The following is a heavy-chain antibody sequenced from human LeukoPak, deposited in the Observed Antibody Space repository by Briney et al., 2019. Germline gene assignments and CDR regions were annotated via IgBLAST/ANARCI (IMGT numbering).Heavy chain of an antibody. CDR2: IWYDGSNK. D-gene: IGHD2-15*01. CDR3: ARDTGRRDIVTGEIDY. CDR1: GFTFSGYG. Sequence: PGGSLRLSCAASGFTFSGYGMHWVRQAPGKGLEWVAVIWYDGSNKYYADSVKGRFTISRDNSKNTLYLQMNSLRAEDTAVYYCARDTGRRDIVTGEIDYWGQGALVTVSS. J-gene: IGHJ4*02. V-gene: IGHV3-33*08.